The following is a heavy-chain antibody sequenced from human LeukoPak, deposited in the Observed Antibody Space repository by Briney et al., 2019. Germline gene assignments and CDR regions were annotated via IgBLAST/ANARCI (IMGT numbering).Heavy chain of an antibody. CDR2: IYYSGST. J-gene: IGHJ5*02. CDR1: GGSISSSSYY. CDR3: ARASTRGVFVVVPAAMVGWFDP. Sequence: SETLSLTCTVSGGSISSSSYYWGWIRQPPGKGLEWIGSIYYSGSTYYNPSLKSRVTISVDTSKNQFSLKLSSVTAADTAVYYCARASTRGVFVVVPAAMVGWFDPWGQGTLVTVSS. V-gene: IGHV4-39*07. D-gene: IGHD2-2*01.